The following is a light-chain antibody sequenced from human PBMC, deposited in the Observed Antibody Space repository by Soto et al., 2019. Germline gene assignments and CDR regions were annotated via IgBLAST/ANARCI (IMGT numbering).Light chain of an antibody. J-gene: IGKJ1*01. Sequence: IVLAQSPATLSSFPGDRVTLSCRASQYINTRLAWYQHRPGQAPRLLIYQTSIRAAGIPDRFSGSGSGTDLTLTLSRLEPEDFAVYYCQQYDTSPWTFGQGTKVDIK. CDR1: QYINTR. CDR2: QTS. V-gene: IGKV3-20*01. CDR3: QQYDTSPWT.